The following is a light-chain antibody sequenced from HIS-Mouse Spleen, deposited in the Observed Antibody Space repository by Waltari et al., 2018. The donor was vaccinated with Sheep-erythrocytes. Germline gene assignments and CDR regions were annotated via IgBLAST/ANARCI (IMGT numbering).Light chain of an antibody. CDR2: DVS. J-gene: IGLJ1*01. Sequence: QSALTQPRSVSGSPGQSVTISCTGTSRDVGGYNYVSWYQQHPGQAPKLMIYDVSKRPSGVPDRFSCSKSGNTASLTISGLQAEDEADYYCCSYAGSYNHVFATGTKVTVL. V-gene: IGLV2-11*01. CDR3: CSYAGSYNHV. CDR1: SRDVGGYNY.